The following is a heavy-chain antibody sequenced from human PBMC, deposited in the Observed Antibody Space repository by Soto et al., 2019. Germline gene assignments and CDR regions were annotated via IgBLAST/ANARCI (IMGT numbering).Heavy chain of an antibody. J-gene: IGHJ5*02. CDR1: GGSISSYY. D-gene: IGHD3-3*01. V-gene: IGHV4-59*12. Sequence: SETLSLTCTVSGGSISSYYWSWIRQPPGKGLEWIGYIYYSGSTNYNPSLKSRVTISVDTSKNQFSLKLSSVTAADTAVYYCARVTIFGVVISIGWFDPWGQGTLVTVSS. CDR3: ARVTIFGVVISIGWFDP. CDR2: IYYSGST.